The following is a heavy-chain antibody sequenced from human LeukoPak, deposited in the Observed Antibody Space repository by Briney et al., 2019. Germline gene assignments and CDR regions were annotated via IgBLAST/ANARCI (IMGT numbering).Heavy chain of an antibody. Sequence: GESLQISCKGSGYRFTSYWISWVRQLPGKGLEWMGRIDPSDSYTNYSPSFQGHVTISADKSISTAYLQWSSLKASDTAMYYCAIPYYGSGSYSWGQGTLVTVSS. J-gene: IGHJ5*02. CDR3: AIPYYGSGSYS. V-gene: IGHV5-10-1*01. CDR2: IDPSDSYT. D-gene: IGHD3-10*01. CDR1: GYRFTSYW.